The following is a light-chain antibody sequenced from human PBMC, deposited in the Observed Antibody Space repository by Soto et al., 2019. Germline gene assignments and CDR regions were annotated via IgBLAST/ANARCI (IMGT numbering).Light chain of an antibody. CDR2: DIS. Sequence: QSALTQPRSVSGSPGQSVTISCTGTTYDVGDYKYDSWYRQHPGKAPKLMIYDISERPSGVPDRFSCSKSGNTASLTISGLQAEDEADYYCCSYAGSYSYVFGTGTKLTVL. J-gene: IGLJ1*01. CDR3: CSYAGSYSYV. CDR1: TYDVGDYKY. V-gene: IGLV2-11*01.